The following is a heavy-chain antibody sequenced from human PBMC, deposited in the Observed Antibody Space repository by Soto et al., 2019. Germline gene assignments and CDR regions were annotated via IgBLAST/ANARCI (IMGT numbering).Heavy chain of an antibody. CDR1: GFTFSSYA. V-gene: IGHV3-30*03. J-gene: IGHJ4*02. Sequence: PGGSLRLSCAASGFTFSSYAMHWVRQAPGKGLEWVAVISYDGSNKYYADSVKGRFTISRDNSKNTLYLQMNSLRAEDTAVYYCAPWFGAFDYWGQGTLVTVPQ. D-gene: IGHD3-10*01. CDR3: APWFGAFDY. CDR2: ISYDGSNK.